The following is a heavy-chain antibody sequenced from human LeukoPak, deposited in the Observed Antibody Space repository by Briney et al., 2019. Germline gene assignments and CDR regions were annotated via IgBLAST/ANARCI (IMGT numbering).Heavy chain of an antibody. CDR2: SGNRAARFPT. Sequence: PGGSLRLSCAASGFIFSDYYMDWVRQAPGKGLEWDARSGNRAARFPTMYAASVRGRFTISRDHSKDLLFLQMNSLKSEDAAVYYCVRGFNSFDIWGQGTRVTVSS. CDR1: GFIFSDYY. CDR3: VRGFNSFDI. V-gene: IGHV3-72*01. J-gene: IGHJ3*02.